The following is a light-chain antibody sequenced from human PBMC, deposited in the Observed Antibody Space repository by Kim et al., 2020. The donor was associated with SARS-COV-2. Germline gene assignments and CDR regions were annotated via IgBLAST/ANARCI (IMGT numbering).Light chain of an antibody. J-gene: IGLJ2*01. CDR1: SLRSYY. Sequence: GQTVRITCQGDSLRSYYASWYQQKPGQAPVLVIYGKNNRPSGIPDRFSGSSSGNTASLTITGAQAEDEADYYCNSRDSSGNHLNVVFGGRTQLTVL. CDR3: NSRDSSGNHLNVV. V-gene: IGLV3-19*01. CDR2: GKN.